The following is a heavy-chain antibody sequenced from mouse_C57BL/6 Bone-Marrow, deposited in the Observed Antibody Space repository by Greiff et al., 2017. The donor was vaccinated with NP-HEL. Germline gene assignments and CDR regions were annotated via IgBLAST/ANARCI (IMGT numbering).Heavy chain of an antibody. CDR2: IRNKANGYTT. CDR3: ARYKDHFDV. Sequence: EVQLVESGGGLVQPGGSLSLSCAASGFTFTDYYMSWVRQPPGKALEWLGFIRNKANGYTTEYSVSVKGRFTISRDNTQSILYLQMNALRAEDSATYYCARYKDHFDVWGTGTTVTVSS. J-gene: IGHJ1*03. CDR1: GFTFTDYY. V-gene: IGHV7-3*01.